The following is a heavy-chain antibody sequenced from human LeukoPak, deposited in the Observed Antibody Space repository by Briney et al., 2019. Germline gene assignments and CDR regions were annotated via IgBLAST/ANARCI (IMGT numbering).Heavy chain of an antibody. CDR1: GFTFSDSA. J-gene: IGHJ4*02. Sequence: GGPLRLSCAASGFTFSDSAMHWARQASGKGLEWVGRIRRKANNYATAYGESVKGRCTISRDDSKTTAYLQMNSLKPEDTAVYYCSSPYCSDGVCYMGYWGQGILVTVSS. D-gene: IGHD2-8*01. V-gene: IGHV3-73*01. CDR3: SSPYCSDGVCYMGY. CDR2: IRRKANNYAT.